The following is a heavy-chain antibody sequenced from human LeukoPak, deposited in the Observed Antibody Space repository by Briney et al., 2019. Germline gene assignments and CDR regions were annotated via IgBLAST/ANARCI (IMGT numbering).Heavy chain of an antibody. J-gene: IGHJ4*02. Sequence: GGSLRLSCAASGFTFSNYAMSWVRQAPGKGLEWVPSINGRGGSTYYADSVKGRFTISRDNSKNTLYLQMNSLRAEDTAVYYCAKVGVVVVAAYYWGQGTLVTVSS. CDR1: GFTFSNYA. CDR3: AKVGVVVVAAYY. D-gene: IGHD2-15*01. V-gene: IGHV3-23*01. CDR2: INGRGGST.